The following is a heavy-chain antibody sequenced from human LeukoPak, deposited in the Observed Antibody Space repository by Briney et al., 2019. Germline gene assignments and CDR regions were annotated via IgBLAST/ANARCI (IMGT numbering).Heavy chain of an antibody. CDR2: IYHSGST. CDR3: ARLSDFWSGYHPPHFDY. CDR1: GYSISSGYY. V-gene: IGHV4-38-2*01. Sequence: SETLSLTCAVSGYSISSGYYWGWIRQPSGKGLEWIGSIYHSGSTYYNPSLKSRVTISVDTSKNQFSLKLSSVTAADTAVYYCARLSDFWSGYHPPHFDYWGQGTLVTVSS. J-gene: IGHJ4*02. D-gene: IGHD3-3*01.